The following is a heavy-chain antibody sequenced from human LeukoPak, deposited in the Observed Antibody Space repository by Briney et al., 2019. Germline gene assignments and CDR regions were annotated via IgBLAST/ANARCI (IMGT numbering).Heavy chain of an antibody. J-gene: IGHJ4*02. Sequence: GEPLPLLCSASGFTHSSYWMSWLPPAPGKEVVGVANKKQDGSEQYHVDSVKGRFTISQDNAKNSLELQINSRSAEDTAVYYCARDKAWNSWGQGTLVTVSS. CDR2: KKQDGSEQ. D-gene: IGHD1-7*01. CDR3: ARDKAWNS. V-gene: IGHV3-7*01. CDR1: GFTHSSYW.